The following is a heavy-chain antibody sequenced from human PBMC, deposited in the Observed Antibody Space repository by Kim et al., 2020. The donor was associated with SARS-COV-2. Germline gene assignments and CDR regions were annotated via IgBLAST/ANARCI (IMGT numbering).Heavy chain of an antibody. D-gene: IGHD1-26*01. J-gene: IGHJ6*02. V-gene: IGHV5-51*01. CDR1: GYNFRDFW. CDR3: TRLSWGAGMIFHKEHRERQQVFDV. CDR2: IYPGDSDT. Sequence: GESLKISCQGSGYNFRDFWIVWVRQMPGKGLEVMGIIYPGDSDTRYTPSFRGQVTISADNSISTAYLHWSSLKASDSAIYYCTRLSWGAGMIFHKEHRERQQVFDVWSPGSTVTVSS.